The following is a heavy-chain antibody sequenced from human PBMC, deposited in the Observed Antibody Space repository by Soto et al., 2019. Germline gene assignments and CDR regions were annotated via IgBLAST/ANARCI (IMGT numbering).Heavy chain of an antibody. V-gene: IGHV1-18*04. Sequence: QVQLVQSGAEVKKPGASVQVSCKASGYTFTNYGIGWVRKAPGQGLEWMGWINVYDGDSNYAQNFQGRVTMTTDTPTGTAYMELRSLRSDNTFVYYCSSDFSGSEGTPFDYGGQRTLVTVS. CDR1: GYTFTNYG. CDR2: INVYDGDS. CDR3: SSDFSGSEGTPFDY. J-gene: IGHJ4*02. D-gene: IGHD3-22*01.